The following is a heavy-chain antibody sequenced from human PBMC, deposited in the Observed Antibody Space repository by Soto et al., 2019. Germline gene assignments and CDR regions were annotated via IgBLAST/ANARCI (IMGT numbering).Heavy chain of an antibody. J-gene: IGHJ4*02. Sequence: PSETLSLTCAVYGGSFHGYYWSWIRQPPGKGLEWIGEINHSGSVNFNPTFKSRVSISLDTSKNQMSLQLSTVSAADTAVYYCANGPQAGYYDSGTFYSSVLWGQGTLVTVSS. V-gene: IGHV4-34*01. CDR1: GGSFHGYY. CDR3: ANGPQAGYYDSGTFYSSVL. D-gene: IGHD3-10*01. CDR2: INHSGSV.